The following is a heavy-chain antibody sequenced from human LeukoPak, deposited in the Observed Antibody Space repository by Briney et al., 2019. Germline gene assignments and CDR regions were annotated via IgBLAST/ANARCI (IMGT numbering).Heavy chain of an antibody. CDR1: GFTVSSNY. V-gene: IGHV3-53*01. D-gene: IGHD3-22*01. CDR3: ARDRYYYDSSGLN. J-gene: IGHJ4*02. CDR2: IYSGGST. Sequence: GGSLRLSCAASGFTVSSNYMSWVRQAPGKGLEWVSVIYSGGSTYYADSVKGRFTISRDNSKNTLYLQMDSLRAEDTAVYYCARDRYYYDSSGLNWGQGTLVTVSS.